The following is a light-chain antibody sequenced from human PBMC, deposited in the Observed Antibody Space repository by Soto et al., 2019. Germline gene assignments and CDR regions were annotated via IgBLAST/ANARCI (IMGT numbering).Light chain of an antibody. J-gene: IGLJ2*01. V-gene: IGLV1-40*01. Sequence: QIVVTQPPSVSGAPGQRVTISCTGSSSNIGAGYDVHWYQQLPGTAPKLLIYGNSNRPSGVPDRFSGSKSGTSASLAITGLQAEDEADYYCQSYDSSLSGPVVFGGGTKLTVL. CDR3: QSYDSSLSGPVV. CDR1: SSNIGAGYD. CDR2: GNS.